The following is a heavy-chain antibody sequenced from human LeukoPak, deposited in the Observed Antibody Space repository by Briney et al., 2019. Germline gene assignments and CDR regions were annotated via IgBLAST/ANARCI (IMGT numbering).Heavy chain of an antibody. D-gene: IGHD3-9*01. V-gene: IGHV3-7*01. CDR3: ARDRLRYFDWLSDAFDI. Sequence: GGSLRLSCAASGFTFSSYWMSWVRQAPGKGLEWVANIKQDGSEKYYVGSVKGRFTISRDNAKNSLYLQMNSLRAEDTAVYYCARDRLRYFDWLSDAFDIWGQGTMVTVSS. CDR2: IKQDGSEK. CDR1: GFTFSSYW. J-gene: IGHJ3*02.